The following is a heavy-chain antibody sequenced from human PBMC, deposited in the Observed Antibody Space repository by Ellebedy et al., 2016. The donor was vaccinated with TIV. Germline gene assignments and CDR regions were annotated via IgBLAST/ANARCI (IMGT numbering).Heavy chain of an antibody. D-gene: IGHD6-19*01. V-gene: IGHV3-30*01. Sequence: GESLKISCAASGFTFSSYAMHWVRQAPGKGLEWVAVISYAGSNKYYADSVKGRFTISRDNSKNTLYLQMNSLRAEDTAVYYCARDVPGIAVAGILRWGQGTLVTVSS. CDR2: ISYAGSNK. J-gene: IGHJ4*02. CDR1: GFTFSSYA. CDR3: ARDVPGIAVAGILR.